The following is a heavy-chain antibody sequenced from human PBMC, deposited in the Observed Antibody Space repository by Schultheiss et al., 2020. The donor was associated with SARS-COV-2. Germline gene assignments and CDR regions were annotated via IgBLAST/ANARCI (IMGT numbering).Heavy chain of an antibody. D-gene: IGHD2-15*01. J-gene: IGHJ4*02. CDR3: AKDRVGLDY. Sequence: GGSLRLSCAASEFNFTHYPMNWVRQAPGKGLEWVSAISGSGGSTYYADSVKGRFTISRDNSKNTLYLQMNSLRAEDTAVYYCAKDRVGLDYWGQGTLVTVSS. V-gene: IGHV3-23*01. CDR2: ISGSGGST. CDR1: EFNFTHYP.